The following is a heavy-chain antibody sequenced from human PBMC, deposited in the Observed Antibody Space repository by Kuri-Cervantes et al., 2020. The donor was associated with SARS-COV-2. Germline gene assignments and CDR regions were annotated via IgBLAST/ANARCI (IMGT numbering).Heavy chain of an antibody. CDR3: ARVETEIAVAFELGY. Sequence: GESLKISCAASEFTFSSYTMHWVRQAPGKGLEWVAVISYDGSIKYYADSVKGRFTISRDNSKNTLYLQMNSLRAEDTAVYYCARVETEIAVAFELGYWGQGTLVTVSS. V-gene: IGHV3-30*01. CDR2: ISYDGSIK. D-gene: IGHD6-19*01. J-gene: IGHJ4*02. CDR1: EFTFSSYT.